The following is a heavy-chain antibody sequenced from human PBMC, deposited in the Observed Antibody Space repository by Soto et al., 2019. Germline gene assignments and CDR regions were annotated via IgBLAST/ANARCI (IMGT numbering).Heavy chain of an antibody. J-gene: IGHJ5*02. CDR3: ARVGISSWYPRGWFDP. V-gene: IGHV4-59*06. D-gene: IGHD6-13*01. CDR1: CGSISSYY. CDR2: IYYSGST. Sequence: KTSETLSLTCTVSCGSISSYYWSWIRQPAGKGLGWIGYIYYSGSTYYNPSLKSRVTISVDTSKNQFSLKLSSVTAADTAVYYCARVGISSWYPRGWFDPWGQGTLVTVSS.